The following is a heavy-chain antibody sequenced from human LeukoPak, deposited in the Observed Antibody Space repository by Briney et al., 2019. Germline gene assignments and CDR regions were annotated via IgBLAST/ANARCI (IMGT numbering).Heavy chain of an antibody. J-gene: IGHJ4*02. V-gene: IGHV3-7*01. Sequence: GGSLRLSCAASGFTFSRYWMSWVRQAPGKGLEWVANIKQDGSEDNHVGSVKGRFNISRDNAKNSLFLQMSSLRAEDTAVYYCARDYDSSGYDSRLDSWGQGTLVTVSS. CDR3: ARDYDSSGYDSRLDS. CDR1: GFTFSRYW. D-gene: IGHD3-22*01. CDR2: IKQDGSED.